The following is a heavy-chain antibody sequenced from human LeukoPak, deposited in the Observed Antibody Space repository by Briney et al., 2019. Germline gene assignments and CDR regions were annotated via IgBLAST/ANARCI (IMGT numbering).Heavy chain of an antibody. CDR1: GGTFSSYA. V-gene: IGHV1-69*13. J-gene: IGHJ4*02. D-gene: IGHD2-2*01. CDR3: ARVFGCSSTSCYSYYFDY. Sequence: EASVKVSCKASGGTFSSYAISWVRQAPGQGLEWMGGIIPIFGTANYAQKFQGRVTITADESTSTAYMELSSLRSEDTAVYYCARVFGCSSTSCYSYYFDYWGQATLVTVSS. CDR2: IIPIFGTA.